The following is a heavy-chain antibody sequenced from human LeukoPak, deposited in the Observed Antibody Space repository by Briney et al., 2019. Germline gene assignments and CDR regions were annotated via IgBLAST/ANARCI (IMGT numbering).Heavy chain of an antibody. V-gene: IGHV3-33*01. Sequence: GGSLRLSCAASGFTFSSYGMHWVRQAPGKGLEWVAVIWYDGSNKYYADSVKGRFTISRDNSKNTLYLQTNSLRAEDTAVYYCATTIGYGAAGTEENWGQGTLVTVSS. CDR2: IWYDGSNK. D-gene: IGHD4-17*01. J-gene: IGHJ4*02. CDR1: GFTFSSYG. CDR3: ATTIGYGAAGTEEN.